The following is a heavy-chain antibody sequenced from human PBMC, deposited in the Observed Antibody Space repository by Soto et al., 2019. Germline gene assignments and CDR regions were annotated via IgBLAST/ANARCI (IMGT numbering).Heavy chain of an antibody. CDR1: GGSINSYY. CDR2: VYSSGST. D-gene: IGHD3-22*01. Sequence: SETLSLTCTVSGGSINSYYWSWIRQSAGKGLEWIGRVYSSGSTFYNPSLKSRLTMSVDTPNNQFSLKLSSVTAADTAVYSCARDKGDSRIDYWGLGTQVTVSS. CDR3: ARDKGDSRIDY. J-gene: IGHJ4*02. V-gene: IGHV4-4*07.